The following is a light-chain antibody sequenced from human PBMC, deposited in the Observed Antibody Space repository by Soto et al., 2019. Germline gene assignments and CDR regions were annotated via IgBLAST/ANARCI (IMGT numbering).Light chain of an antibody. V-gene: IGKV3-20*01. CDR1: QSVSSSY. CDR3: QQYGSSPLYT. CDR2: GAS. Sequence: EIVLPQSPGTLSLSPGERATLSCRASQSVSSSYLAWYQQKPGQAPRLLIYGASSRASGIPHRFSGSGSGIDFTLTISRLEPEDFVVYYCQQYGSSPLYTFVQETKLEIK. J-gene: IGKJ2*01.